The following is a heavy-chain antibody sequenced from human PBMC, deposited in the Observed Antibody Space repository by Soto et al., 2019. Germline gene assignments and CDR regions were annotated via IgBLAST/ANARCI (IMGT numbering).Heavy chain of an antibody. J-gene: IGHJ6*02. CDR2: IYYSGNT. Sequence: SETLSLTCTVSGGTVSSGDYSWAWLRQSPGKRLEWIAYIYYSGNTNYNPSLKSRATISVDTSKSQVSLTLTSMTAADAALYYCARSPNYYYYGFDVWGQGTAVTVS. CDR1: GGTVSSGDYS. CDR3: ARSPNYYYYGFDV. D-gene: IGHD3-10*01. V-gene: IGHV4-61*08.